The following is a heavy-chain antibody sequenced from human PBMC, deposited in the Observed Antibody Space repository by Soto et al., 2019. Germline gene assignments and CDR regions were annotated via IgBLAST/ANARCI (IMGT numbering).Heavy chain of an antibody. CDR1: GASITSGHW. J-gene: IGHJ6*02. CDR3: TRSTHAMNGGSHYMALDDDLVTGMDV. V-gene: IGHV4-4*02. D-gene: IGHD3-16*01. Sequence: QVQLQESGPRLVRPSGALSLTCSVSGASITSGHWWTWVRQSPGKGLEWIGEISDRGSAYSNPSLKSRVSSSVDKSQNQFSLRLTSVTAADTAIYYCTRSTHAMNGGSHYMALDDDLVTGMDVWGPGTTVTVSS. CDR2: ISDRGSA.